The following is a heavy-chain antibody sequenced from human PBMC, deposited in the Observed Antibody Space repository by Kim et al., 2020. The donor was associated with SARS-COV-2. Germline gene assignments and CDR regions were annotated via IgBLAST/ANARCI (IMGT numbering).Heavy chain of an antibody. CDR3: AREPFFPTTVTQPIYYYYGMDV. J-gene: IGHJ6*02. CDR2: ISYDGSNK. CDR1: GFTFSSYA. D-gene: IGHD4-17*01. Sequence: GGSLRLSCAASGFTFSSYAMHWVRQAPGKGLEWVAVISYDGSNKYYADSVKGRFTISRDNSKNTLYLQMNSLRAEDTAVYYCAREPFFPTTVTQPIYYYYGMDVWGQGTTVTVSS. V-gene: IGHV3-30*04.